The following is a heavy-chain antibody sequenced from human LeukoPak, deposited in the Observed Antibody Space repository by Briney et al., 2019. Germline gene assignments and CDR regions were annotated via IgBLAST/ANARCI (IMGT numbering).Heavy chain of an antibody. CDR3: ASRRFGDLLFDY. CDR2: IILMFGTS. V-gene: IGHV1-69*13. J-gene: IGHJ4*02. Sequence: GASVRVSCRPSGGSFNTYAINWVRQAPGQGLEWMGAIILMFGTSHYAQNFQGRVTITADESTSTVYMELSSLRSEDTAMYYCASRRFGDLLFDYWGQGTLVTVSS. D-gene: IGHD3-10*01. CDR1: GGSFNTYA.